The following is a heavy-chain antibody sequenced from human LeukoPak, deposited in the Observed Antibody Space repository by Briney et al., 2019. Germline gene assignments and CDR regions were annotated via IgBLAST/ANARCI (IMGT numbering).Heavy chain of an antibody. CDR3: ARGGTTVTPKNFDY. CDR1: GFTFGSYW. D-gene: IGHD4-17*01. CDR2: IKQDGSQK. V-gene: IGHV3-7*01. Sequence: GGSLRLSCVGSGFTFGSYWMSWVRQAPGKGREWVANIKQDGSQKYYVDSVKGRFTISRDNANNSLNLQMNSLRAEDTAVYYCARGGTTVTPKNFDYWGQGTLVTVSS. J-gene: IGHJ4*02.